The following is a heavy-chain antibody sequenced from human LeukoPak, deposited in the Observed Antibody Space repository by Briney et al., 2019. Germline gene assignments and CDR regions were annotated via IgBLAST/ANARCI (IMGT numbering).Heavy chain of an antibody. CDR3: ARAYNWNSPFDY. Sequence: GSSVKVSCKASGYTFTGYYMHWVRQAPGQGLEWMGWINPNSGGTNYAQKFQGRVTMTRDTSISTAYMELSRLRSDDTAVYYCARAYNWNSPFDYWGQGTLVTVSS. D-gene: IGHD1-7*01. CDR2: INPNSGGT. CDR1: GYTFTGYY. V-gene: IGHV1-2*02. J-gene: IGHJ4*02.